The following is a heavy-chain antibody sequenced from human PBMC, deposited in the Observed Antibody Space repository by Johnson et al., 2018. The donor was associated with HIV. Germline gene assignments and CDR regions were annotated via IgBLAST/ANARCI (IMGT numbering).Heavy chain of an antibody. CDR3: AKTLEPGAFDI. J-gene: IGHJ3*02. CDR1: GFTFSMSA. CDR2: ISSSGST. Sequence: VQLVESGGGVVQPGGSLRLTCAASGFTFSMSAMHWVRQAPGKGLEWVSYISSSGSTYNADSVKGRFTISRDTSKNTLYLQMNSLRAEDTAVYYCAKTLEPGAFDIWGQGTMVTVSS. V-gene: IGHV3-23*04. D-gene: IGHD1-1*01.